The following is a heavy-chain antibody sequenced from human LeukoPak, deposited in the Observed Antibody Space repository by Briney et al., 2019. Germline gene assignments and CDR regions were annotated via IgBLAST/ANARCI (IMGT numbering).Heavy chain of an antibody. CDR3: GSRMTMAVVSAFDI. V-gene: IGHV3-49*04. D-gene: IGHD3-22*01. J-gene: IGHJ3*02. CDR2: IRTNTYGEST. CDR1: GFSFGDYA. Sequence: GGSLRLSCTASGFSFGDYAMSWVRQAPGKGLESVSFIRTNTYGESTEYAASVKGRFTISRDDSKSIAYLQMNSLEIDDTAVYYCGSRMTMAVVSAFDIWGQGTMVTVSS.